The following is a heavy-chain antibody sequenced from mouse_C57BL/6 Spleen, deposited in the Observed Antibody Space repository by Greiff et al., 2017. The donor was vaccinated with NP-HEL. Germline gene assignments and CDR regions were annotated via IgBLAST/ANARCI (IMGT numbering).Heavy chain of an antibody. CDR1: GFNIKDDY. J-gene: IGHJ4*01. Sequence: VQLQQSGAELVRPGASVKLSCTASGFNIKDDYMHWVKQRPEQGLEWIGWIDPENGDTEYASKFQGKATITADTSSNTAYLQLRSLTSEDTAVQYCTTGYYGSRAMDYWGQGTSVTVSS. CDR3: TTGYYGSRAMDY. D-gene: IGHD1-1*01. CDR2: IDPENGDT. V-gene: IGHV14-4*01.